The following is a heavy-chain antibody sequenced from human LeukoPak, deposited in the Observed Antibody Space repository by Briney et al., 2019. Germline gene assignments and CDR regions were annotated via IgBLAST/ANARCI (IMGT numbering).Heavy chain of an antibody. CDR3: ARGPREGYCSSASCQPYYYYGMDV. CDR2: INHSGST. D-gene: IGHD2-2*01. J-gene: IGHJ6*02. V-gene: IGHV4-34*01. Sequence: SETLSLTCAVYGGSFSGYYWSWIRQPPGKGLEWIGEINHSGSTNYNPSLKSRVTISVDTSKNQFSLKLSSVNAADTAVYYCARGPREGYCSSASCQPYYYYGMDVWGQGTTVTVSS. CDR1: GGSFSGYY.